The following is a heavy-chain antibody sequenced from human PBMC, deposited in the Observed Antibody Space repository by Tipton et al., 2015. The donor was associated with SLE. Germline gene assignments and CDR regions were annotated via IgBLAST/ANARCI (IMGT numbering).Heavy chain of an antibody. CDR1: GGSISSYY. Sequence: TLSLTCTVSGGSISSYYWSWIRQPPGKGLEWIGYIYYSGGTNYNPSLKSRVTISVDTSKNQFSLKLSSVTAADTAVYYCARASPTGEPRAGVHFDYWGQGTLVTVSS. J-gene: IGHJ4*02. V-gene: IGHV4-59*01. CDR3: ARASPTGEPRAGVHFDY. D-gene: IGHD3-10*01. CDR2: IYYSGGT.